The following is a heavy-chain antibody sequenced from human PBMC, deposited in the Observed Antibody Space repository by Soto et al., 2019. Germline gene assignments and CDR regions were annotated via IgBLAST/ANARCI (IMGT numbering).Heavy chain of an antibody. V-gene: IGHV4-31*03. CDR3: AREYQLYNWFDP. CDR1: GGSISSGGYY. CDR2: IYYSGST. D-gene: IGHD2-2*01. Sequence: SETLSLTCTVSGGSISSGGYYWSWIRQHPGKGLEWIGYIYYSGSTYYNPSLKSRVTISVDTSKNQFSLKLSSVTAADTAVYYCAREYQLYNWFDPWGQGTLVTVSS. J-gene: IGHJ5*02.